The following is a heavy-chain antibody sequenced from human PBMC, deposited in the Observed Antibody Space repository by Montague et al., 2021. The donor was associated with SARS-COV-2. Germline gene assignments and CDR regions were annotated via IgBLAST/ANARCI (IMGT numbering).Heavy chain of an antibody. D-gene: IGHD3-10*01. V-gene: IGHV6-1*01. Sequence: CAISGDSVSSNRAAWNWIRQSPSRGLEWLGRTYYRSKWYNDYAVSVKSRITINPDTSKNQFSPQLNSVTPEDTAVYYCARGLWFGELLSLYYYGMDVWGQGTTVTVSS. CDR2: TYYRSKWYN. CDR3: ARGLWFGELLSLYYYGMDV. J-gene: IGHJ6*02. CDR1: GDSVSSNRAA.